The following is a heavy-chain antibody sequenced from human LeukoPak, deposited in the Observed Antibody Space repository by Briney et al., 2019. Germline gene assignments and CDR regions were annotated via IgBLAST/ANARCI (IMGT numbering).Heavy chain of an antibody. V-gene: IGHV3-48*02. J-gene: IGHJ4*02. CDR2: ISSSSSTI. Sequence: PGGSLRLSCAASGFTFSSYSMNWVRQAPGKGLEWVSYISSSSSTIYYADSVKGRFTISRDNAKNSLYLQMNSLRDEDTAVYYCARELRSCYDSSGYSSSPYFDYWGQGTLVTVSS. CDR3: ARELRSCYDSSGYSSSPYFDY. CDR1: GFTFSSYS. D-gene: IGHD3-22*01.